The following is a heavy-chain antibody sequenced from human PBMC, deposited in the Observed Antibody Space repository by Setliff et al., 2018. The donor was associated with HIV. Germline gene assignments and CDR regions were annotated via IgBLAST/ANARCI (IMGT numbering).Heavy chain of an antibody. D-gene: IGHD3-22*01. CDR3: ASDTYYYDSSGPY. V-gene: IGHV3-48*03. J-gene: IGHJ4*02. CDR1: GITLSSYE. Sequence: GESLKISCEASGITLSSYEMNWVRQAPGKGLEWVSYIRSGGSTIYYADSVKGRFTISRDNAKNSLYLQMNSLRAEDTAVYYCASDTYYYDSSGPYWGQGTLVTVSS. CDR2: IRSGGSTI.